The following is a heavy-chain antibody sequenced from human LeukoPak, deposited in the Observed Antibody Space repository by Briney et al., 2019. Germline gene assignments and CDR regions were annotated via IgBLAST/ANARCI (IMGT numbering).Heavy chain of an antibody. CDR2: INHSGST. CDR3: ARHLYSSSSGLDY. CDR1: GGSFSGYY. V-gene: IGHV4-34*01. Sequence: SETLYLTCAVYGGSFSGYYWSWIRQPPGKGLEWIGEINHSGSTNYNPSLKSRVTISVDTSKNQFSLKLSSVTAADTAVYYCARHLYSSSSGLDYWGQGTLVTVSS. J-gene: IGHJ4*02. D-gene: IGHD6-6*01.